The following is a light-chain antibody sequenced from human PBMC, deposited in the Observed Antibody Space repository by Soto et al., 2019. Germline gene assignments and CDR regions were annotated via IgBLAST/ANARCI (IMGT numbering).Light chain of an antibody. CDR1: QDISNY. CDR3: QQYDDRPIT. Sequence: DIQMTQSPSSLSASVRDRVTITCQASQDISNYLNWYQQKPGKAPKLLIYDASNLETGVPSKFIGSGSGTNFTFTINSLQPEDIATYYCQQYDDRPITLGQGTRREMK. J-gene: IGKJ5*01. V-gene: IGKV1-33*01. CDR2: DAS.